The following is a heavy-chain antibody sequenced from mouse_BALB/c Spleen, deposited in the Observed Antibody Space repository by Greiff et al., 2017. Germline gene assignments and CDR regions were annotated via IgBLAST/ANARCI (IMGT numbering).Heavy chain of an antibody. CDR1: GFSLTGYG. CDR2: IWGDGST. J-gene: IGHJ3*01. D-gene: IGHD2-1*01. Sequence: QVQLQQSGPGLVAPSQSLSITCTVSGFSLTGYGVNWVRQPPGKGLEWLGMIWGDGSTDYNSALKSRLSISKDNSKSQVFLKMNSLQTDDTARYYCARDMGASMVTSWFAYWGQGTLVTVSA. CDR3: ARDMGASMVTSWFAY. V-gene: IGHV2-6-7*01.